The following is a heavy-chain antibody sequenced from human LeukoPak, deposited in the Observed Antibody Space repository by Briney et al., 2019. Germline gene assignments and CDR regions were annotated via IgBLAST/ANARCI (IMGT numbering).Heavy chain of an antibody. CDR2: IYHSGST. Sequence: SETLSLTCAVSGGSISSGGYSWSWIRQPPGKGLEWIGYIYHSGSTYYNPSLKSRVTISVDRSKNQFSLKLSSVTAADTAVYYCARGPRVRWNAFDIWGQGTMVTVSS. V-gene: IGHV4-30-2*01. D-gene: IGHD4-23*01. CDR3: ARGPRVRWNAFDI. CDR1: GGSISSGGYS. J-gene: IGHJ3*02.